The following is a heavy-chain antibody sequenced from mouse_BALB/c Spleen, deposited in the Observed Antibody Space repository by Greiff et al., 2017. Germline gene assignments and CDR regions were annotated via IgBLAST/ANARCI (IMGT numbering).Heavy chain of an antibody. Sequence: DVKLVESGGGLVQPGGSLRLSCATSGFTFTDYYMSWVRQPPGKALEWLGFIRNKANGYTTEYSASVKGRFTISRDNSQSILYLQMNTLRAEDSATYYCARALTGVFAYWGQGTLVTVSA. D-gene: IGHD4-1*01. CDR2: IRNKANGYTT. CDR1: GFTFTDYY. CDR3: ARALTGVFAY. V-gene: IGHV7-3*02. J-gene: IGHJ3*01.